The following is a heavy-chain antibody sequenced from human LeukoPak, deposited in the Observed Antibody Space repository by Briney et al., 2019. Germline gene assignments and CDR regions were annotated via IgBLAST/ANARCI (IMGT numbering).Heavy chain of an antibody. J-gene: IGHJ4*02. CDR2: IDYTRST. D-gene: IGHD3-16*01. Sequence: SETLALTCTVSGGSISSYYWSWIRQPPGKGLEWIGYIDYTRSTNYNPSLKSRLTISIDTSKNQFSLKLSSVTAADMAVYYCARGGYYFDYWGQGTLVTVSS. V-gene: IGHV4-59*01. CDR3: ARGGYYFDY. CDR1: GGSISSYY.